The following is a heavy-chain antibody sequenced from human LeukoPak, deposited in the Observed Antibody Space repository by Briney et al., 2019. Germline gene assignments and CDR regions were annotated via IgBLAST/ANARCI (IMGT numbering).Heavy chain of an antibody. CDR2: IWYDGSNK. CDR3: ARGFDYGDLNYAFDI. J-gene: IGHJ3*02. V-gene: IGHV3-33*01. D-gene: IGHD4-17*01. Sequence: GGSLRLSCAASGFTFSSYGMHWVRQAPGKGLEWVAVIWYDGSNKYYADSVKGRFTISRDNSKNTLYLQVNSLRAEDTAVYYCARGFDYGDLNYAFDIWGQGTMVTVSS. CDR1: GFTFSSYG.